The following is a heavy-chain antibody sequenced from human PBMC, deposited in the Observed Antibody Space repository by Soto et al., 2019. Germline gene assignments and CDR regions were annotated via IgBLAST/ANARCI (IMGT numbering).Heavy chain of an antibody. CDR3: ASSYSGSPDIFDF. V-gene: IGHV4-39*01. CDR1: GASISSSSHY. CDR2: IYYPGST. Sequence: PSETLSLTCTVSGASISSSSHYWGWIRQPPGKGLEWIGTIYYPGSTYYNPSLKSRVTISVDTSRFQFSLNLTSVTAADTAVYYCASSYSGSPDIFDFWGQGTLVTVSS. D-gene: IGHD3-10*01. J-gene: IGHJ4*02.